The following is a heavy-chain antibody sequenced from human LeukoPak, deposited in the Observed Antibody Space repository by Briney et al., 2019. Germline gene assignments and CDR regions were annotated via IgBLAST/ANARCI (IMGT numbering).Heavy chain of an antibody. J-gene: IGHJ4*02. CDR1: GFTFSSYG. CDR2: IRYDGSNK. Sequence: GGSLRLSCAASGFTFSSYGMHWVRQAPGKGLEWVAFIRYDGSNKYYADSVKGRFTISRDNSKSTLYLQMNSLRAEDTAVYYCAIRYYYGSGGWGQGTLVTVSS. CDR3: AIRYYYGSGG. D-gene: IGHD3-10*01. V-gene: IGHV3-30*02.